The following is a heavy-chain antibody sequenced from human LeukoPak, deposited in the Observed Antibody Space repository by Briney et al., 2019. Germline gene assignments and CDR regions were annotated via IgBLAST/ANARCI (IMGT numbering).Heavy chain of an antibody. V-gene: IGHV4-59*12. Sequence: SETLSLTCTVSGGSLSSYYWSWIRQPPGKGLEWIGHIYYSGGAKYNPSLKSPVTISVDTSKNQFSLKLSSVTAADTAVYYCARDRSGSSTYYSPFDYWAREAWSPSPQ. D-gene: IGHD3-22*01. J-gene: IGHJ4*02. CDR3: ARDRSGSSTYYSPFDY. CDR2: IYYSGGA. CDR1: GGSLSSYY.